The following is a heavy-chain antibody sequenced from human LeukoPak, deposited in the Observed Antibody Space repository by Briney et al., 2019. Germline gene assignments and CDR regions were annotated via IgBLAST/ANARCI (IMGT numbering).Heavy chain of an antibody. D-gene: IGHD3-10*01. CDR1: GYTLTELS. V-gene: IGHV1-24*01. Sequence: ASVKVSCKVSGYTLTELSMHWVRQAPGKGLEWMGGFDPEDGETIYAQKLQSRVTMTEDTSTDTAYMELSSLRSEDTAVYYCATPRGVRGVIGPLDYWDQGTLVTVSS. CDR2: FDPEDGET. CDR3: ATPRGVRGVIGPLDY. J-gene: IGHJ4*02.